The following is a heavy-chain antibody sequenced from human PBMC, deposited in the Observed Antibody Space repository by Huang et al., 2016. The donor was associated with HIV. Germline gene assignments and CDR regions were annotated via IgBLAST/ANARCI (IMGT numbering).Heavy chain of an antibody. CDR3: ARQWTILEWLLGLDV. Sequence: QMQLQQRGAGLLKPSETLSLTCGVSGGSFTGNYLTWIRQAPGKGLEWIGEVNDSGATNYNPSLNGRVTRSRDKSNRELSLNLRSVTAADTAVYYCARQWTILEWLLGLDVWGQGTTVIVSS. V-gene: IGHV4-34*02. CDR2: VNDSGAT. J-gene: IGHJ6*02. D-gene: IGHD3-3*01. CDR1: GGSFTGNY.